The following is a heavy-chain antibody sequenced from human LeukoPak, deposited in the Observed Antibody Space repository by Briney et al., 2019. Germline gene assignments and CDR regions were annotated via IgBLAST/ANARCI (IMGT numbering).Heavy chain of an antibody. CDR3: ARGTLGAWGW. J-gene: IGHJ4*02. V-gene: IGHV3-21*01. Sequence: GGSLRLSCAASGFTFSSYDMNWVRRAPGKGLEWVSSISSSSNYIHYADSVKGRFTISRDNAKNSLYLQMNSLRAEDTAVYFCARGTLGAWGWWGQGTLVTVSS. D-gene: IGHD6-19*01. CDR2: ISSSSNYI. CDR1: GFTFSSYD.